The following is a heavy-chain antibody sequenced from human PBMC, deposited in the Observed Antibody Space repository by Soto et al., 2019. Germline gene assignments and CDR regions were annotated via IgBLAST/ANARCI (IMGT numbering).Heavy chain of an antibody. Sequence: SVKVSCKASGYTFTSYDINWVRQAPGQGLEWMGRIIPILGIANYAQKFQGRVTITADKSTSTAYMELSSLRSEDTAVYYCARVARSSHDYWGQGTLVTVSS. CDR1: GYTFTSYD. CDR2: IIPILGIA. J-gene: IGHJ4*02. D-gene: IGHD6-6*01. CDR3: ARVARSSHDY. V-gene: IGHV1-69*04.